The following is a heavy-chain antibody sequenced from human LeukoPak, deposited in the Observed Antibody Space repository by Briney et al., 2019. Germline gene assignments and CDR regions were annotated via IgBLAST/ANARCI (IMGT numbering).Heavy chain of an antibody. D-gene: IGHD4-17*01. J-gene: IGHJ1*01. CDR3: ARGPDHYGDYVLGAEYFQH. Sequence: ASVKVSCKASGYTFTDYTMHWLRQAPGQRLDWMGWINGGSGYTKYSPEFQGRVTITRDTSASTAYMELSSLRSEDTAVYYCARGPDHYGDYVLGAEYFQHWGQGTLVTVSS. CDR1: GYTFTDYT. CDR2: INGGSGYT. V-gene: IGHV1-3*01.